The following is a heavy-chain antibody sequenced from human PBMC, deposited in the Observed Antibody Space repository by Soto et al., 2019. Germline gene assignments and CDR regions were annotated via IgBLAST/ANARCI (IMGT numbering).Heavy chain of an antibody. CDR2: ISGSGVSK. CDR3: AKDRSPGATAWNVY. V-gene: IGHV3-23*01. CDR1: GFIFSSSA. D-gene: IGHD1-26*01. Sequence: DVQLLESGGAWVQPGGSLRLSCVVSGFIFSSSAMNWVRQAPGKGLEWVSTISGSGVSKYYADSVKGRFTISRDNSNNPVSLQMNSLRAEDAAVYYCAKDRSPGATAWNVYWGQGTLVTVSS. J-gene: IGHJ4*02.